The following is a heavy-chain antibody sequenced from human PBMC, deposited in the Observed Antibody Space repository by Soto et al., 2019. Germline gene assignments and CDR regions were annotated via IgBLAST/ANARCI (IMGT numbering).Heavy chain of an antibody. CDR2: ISWNSGII. CDR1: GFTFDDYA. D-gene: IGHD5-18*01. CDR3: VKGYSYGVLEPLGY. J-gene: IGHJ4*02. Sequence: EVQLVESGGGLVQPGRSLRLSCAASGFTFDDYAMHWVRQAPGKGLEWVSGISWNSGIIDYADSVKGRFTISRDNAKNHLYLQMNSLRAEDTALYYCVKGYSYGVLEPLGYWGQGTLVTVSS. V-gene: IGHV3-9*01.